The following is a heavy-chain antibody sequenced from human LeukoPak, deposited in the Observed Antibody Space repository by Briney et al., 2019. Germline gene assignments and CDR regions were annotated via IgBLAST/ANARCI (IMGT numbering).Heavy chain of an antibody. V-gene: IGHV5-51*01. CDR3: ARTPRDDILTGYYYGVDY. D-gene: IGHD3-9*01. Sequence: GESVKISCKGSGYSFTSYWIGWVRQMPGKGLEWMGIIYPGDSDTRYSPSFQGQVTISADKSISTAYLQWSSLKASDTAMYYCARTPRDDILTGYYYGVDYWGQGTLVTVSS. CDR2: IYPGDSDT. CDR1: GYSFTSYW. J-gene: IGHJ4*02.